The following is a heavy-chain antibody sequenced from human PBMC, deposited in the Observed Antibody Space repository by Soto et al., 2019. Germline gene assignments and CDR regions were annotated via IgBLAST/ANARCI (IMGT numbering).Heavy chain of an antibody. CDR2: IIDSGAST. V-gene: IGHV3-23*01. CDR1: GFTFSSCA. CDR3: AKGRSYYYSYGVDA. Sequence: EVQLLESGGGLVQPGGSLRLSCAASGFTFSSCAMGWVRQAPGKGLEWVADIIDSGASTYYADSVKGRFTISRDNSKSTLYLQMNSLRAEDTALYYCAKGRSYYYSYGVDAWGQGTKVTVPS. J-gene: IGHJ6*02.